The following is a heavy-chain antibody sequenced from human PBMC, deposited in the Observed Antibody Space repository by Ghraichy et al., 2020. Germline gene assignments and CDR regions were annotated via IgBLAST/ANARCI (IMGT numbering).Heavy chain of an antibody. CDR2: INTNTGNP. CDR3: ARDGYCSSTSCYAPKPYYYYYGMDV. V-gene: IGHV7-4-1*02. D-gene: IGHD2-2*03. CDR1: GYTFTSYA. J-gene: IGHJ6*02. Sequence: ASVKVSCKASGYTFTSYAMNWVRQAPGQGLEWMGWINTNTGNPTYAQGFTGRFVFSLDTSVSTAYLQISSLKAEDTAVYYCARDGYCSSTSCYAPKPYYYYYGMDVWGQGTTVTVSS.